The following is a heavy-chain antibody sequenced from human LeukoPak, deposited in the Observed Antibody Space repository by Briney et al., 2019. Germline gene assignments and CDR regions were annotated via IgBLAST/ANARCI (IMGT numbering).Heavy chain of an antibody. V-gene: IGHV3-21*01. CDR2: ISSSSSYI. CDR3: ASSDFWSCTVNDY. D-gene: IGHD3-3*01. Sequence: PGGSLRLSCAASGFTFSSYSMNWVRQAPGKGLEWVSSISSSSSYIYYADSVKGQFTISRDNAKNSLYLQMNSLRAEDTAVYYCASSDFWSCTVNDYWGQGTLVTVSS. J-gene: IGHJ4*02. CDR1: GFTFSSYS.